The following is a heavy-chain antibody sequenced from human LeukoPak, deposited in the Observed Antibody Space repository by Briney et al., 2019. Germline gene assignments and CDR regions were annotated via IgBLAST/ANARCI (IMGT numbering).Heavy chain of an antibody. J-gene: IGHJ4*02. CDR2: IYYSGTT. CDR3: APHPAGNSPTRDLDY. V-gene: IGHV4-31*03. Sequence: SQTLSLTSTVSGGSISSGGYYWSWIRQHPGKGLEWLGYIYYSGTTYYNPSLKSRVTISVDMSKNQFSLKLSSVTAADTAVYYCAPHPAGNSPTRDLDYWGQGTLVTGS. CDR1: GGSISSGGYY. D-gene: IGHD1-1*01.